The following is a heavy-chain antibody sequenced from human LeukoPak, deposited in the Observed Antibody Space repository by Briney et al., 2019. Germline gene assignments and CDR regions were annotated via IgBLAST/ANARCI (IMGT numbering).Heavy chain of an antibody. CDR3: ARDRVAYYDYVWGSLEFDY. Sequence: ASVKVSCKASGYTFTRCGISWARRPPGQGLEGMVCLSVHWGNTNYAQKLQGRVTMTTDTSTSTAYMELRSLRSDDTAVYYCARDRVAYYDYVWGSLEFDYWGQGTLVTVSS. V-gene: IGHV1-18*01. CDR1: GYTFTRCG. J-gene: IGHJ4*02. D-gene: IGHD3-16*01. CDR2: LSVHWGNT.